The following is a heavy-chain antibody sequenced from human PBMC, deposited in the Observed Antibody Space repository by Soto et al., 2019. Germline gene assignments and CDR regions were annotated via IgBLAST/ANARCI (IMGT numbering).Heavy chain of an antibody. CDR2: IIPMFGTG. CDR1: AGTFSSYT. Sequence: QVQLVQSGAEVKKPGSSVKVSCKASAGTFSSYTISWVRQAPGQGLEWMGGIIPMFGTGNYPQKIQGRVTSTADXSXNXXYRELSSLRYEGTAVYYGARRFCISPRWHCCGLDVWGQGTTVTVSS. CDR3: ARRFCISPRWHCCGLDV. D-gene: IGHD2-2*01. V-gene: IGHV1-69*12. J-gene: IGHJ6*02.